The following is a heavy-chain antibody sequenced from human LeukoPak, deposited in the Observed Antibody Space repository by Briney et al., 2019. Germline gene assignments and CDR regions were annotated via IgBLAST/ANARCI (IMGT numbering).Heavy chain of an antibody. CDR1: GFNFSDYA. J-gene: IGHJ4*02. D-gene: IGHD6-13*01. CDR2: ISADGRDK. CDR3: ATPLTSKWSSSWYSGHFDY. V-gene: IGHV3-30*04. Sequence: PGGSLRLSCVASGFNFSDYAMHWVRQAPGKGLEWVAVISADGRDKYYIDSVRGRFTISRDNSKTTVFLQMNSLEVEDTAVYYCATPLTSKWSSSWYSGHFDYWGQGALVTVPS.